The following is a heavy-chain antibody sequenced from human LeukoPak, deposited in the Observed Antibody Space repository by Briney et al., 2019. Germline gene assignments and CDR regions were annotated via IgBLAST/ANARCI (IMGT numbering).Heavy chain of an antibody. CDR2: IYHSGST. J-gene: IGHJ4*02. CDR1: GYSISSGYY. Sequence: SETLSLTCAVSGYSISSGYYWGWVRQPPGKGLEWIGSIYHSGSTYYNPSLKSRVTISVDTSKNQFSLKLSSVTAADTAVYYCAREVGAGGTAMVPYWGQGTLVTVSS. D-gene: IGHD5-18*01. V-gene: IGHV4-38-2*02. CDR3: AREVGAGGTAMVPY.